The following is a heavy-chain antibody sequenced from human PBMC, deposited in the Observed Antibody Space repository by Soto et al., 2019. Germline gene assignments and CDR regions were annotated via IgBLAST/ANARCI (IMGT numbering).Heavy chain of an antibody. CDR1: GFSLSTSVVG. J-gene: IGHJ4*02. CDR3: AHSTTVTTAFDY. V-gene: IGHV2-5*02. CDR2: ISWDDDK. Sequence: QITLKESGPTLVKPTQTLTLTYTFSGFSLSTSVVGVGWIRQPPGKALEWLALISWDDDKRYSPSLKSMLTITKDTSKYQVVRTMATMDPVDTATYYCAHSTTVTTAFDYWGQGTLVTVSS. D-gene: IGHD4-17*01.